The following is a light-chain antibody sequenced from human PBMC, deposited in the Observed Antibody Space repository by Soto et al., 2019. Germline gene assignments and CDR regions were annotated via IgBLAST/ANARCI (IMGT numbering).Light chain of an antibody. CDR3: QQRSSWPLT. CDR2: DAF. Sequence: EIVLTQSPATLSLSPGERATLSCRASQSVSSYLVWYQQKPGQAPRLLIFDAFNRATGIPARFSGSGSGTDFTLTISSPEPEDFAVYYCQQRSSWPLTFGGGTKVEIK. CDR1: QSVSSY. J-gene: IGKJ4*01. V-gene: IGKV3-11*01.